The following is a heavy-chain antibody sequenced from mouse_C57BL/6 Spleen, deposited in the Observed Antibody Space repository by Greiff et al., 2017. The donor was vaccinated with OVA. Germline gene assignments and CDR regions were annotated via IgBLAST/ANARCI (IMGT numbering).Heavy chain of an antibody. J-gene: IGHJ2*01. CDR2: IDPSDSYT. Sequence: QVQLKQPGAELVMPGASVKLSCKASGYTFTSYWMHWVKQRPGQGLEWIGEIDPSDSYTNYNQKFKGKSTLTVDKSSSTAYMQLSSLTSEDSAVYYCARTLYYDEGGYFDYWGQGTTLTVSS. CDR1: GYTFTSYW. D-gene: IGHD1-1*01. CDR3: ARTLYYDEGGYFDY. V-gene: IGHV1-69*01.